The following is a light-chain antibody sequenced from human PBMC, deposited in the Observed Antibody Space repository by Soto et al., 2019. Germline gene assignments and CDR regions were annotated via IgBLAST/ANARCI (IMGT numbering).Light chain of an antibody. Sequence: QSALTQRASVSGSPGQSITISCTGTSSDVASYNLVSWYQQHPGKAPKLMIYEVSERPSGVSNRFSGSKSGNTASLTISGLQAEDEADYYCCSYARSVVFGGGTQLTVL. CDR3: CSYARSVV. J-gene: IGLJ2*01. CDR1: SSDVASYNL. CDR2: EVS. V-gene: IGLV2-23*02.